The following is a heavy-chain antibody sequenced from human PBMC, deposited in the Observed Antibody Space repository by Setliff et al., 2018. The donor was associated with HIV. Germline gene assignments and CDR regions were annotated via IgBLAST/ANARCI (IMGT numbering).Heavy chain of an antibody. D-gene: IGHD2-15*01. V-gene: IGHV1-18*01. J-gene: IGHJ3*02. CDR2: INGYNGNT. CDR3: ARIRAAALLNAFDI. CDR1: GYTFTNFA. Sequence: ASVKVSCKTSGYTFTNFAISWVRQAPGQGLEWMGWINGYNGNTNYAQNFQGRVTMTTDTTSSTAYMELRSLRSDDTAMYYCARIRAAALLNAFDIWGQGTMVTGSS.